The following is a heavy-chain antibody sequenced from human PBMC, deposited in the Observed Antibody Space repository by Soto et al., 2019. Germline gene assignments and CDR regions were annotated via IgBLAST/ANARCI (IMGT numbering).Heavy chain of an antibody. V-gene: IGHV1-69*01. D-gene: IGHD3-10*01. CDR2: IIPIFGTA. CDR1: GGTFSSYA. J-gene: IGHJ6*02. CDR3: ARDISPYCSGGNYYGMDV. Sequence: QVQLVQSGAEVKKPGSSVKVSCKASGGTFSSYAISWVRQAPGQGLEWMGGIIPIFGTANYAQKFQGRVTITADESTSTAYMELRRLRSEDTAVYYWARDISPYCSGGNYYGMDVWGQGTTVTVSS.